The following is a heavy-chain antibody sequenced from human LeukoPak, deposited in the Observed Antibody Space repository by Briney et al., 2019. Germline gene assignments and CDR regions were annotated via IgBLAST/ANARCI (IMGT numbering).Heavy chain of an antibody. Sequence: GGSLRLPCAASGFTFSSYAMSWVRQAPGKGLEWVSAISGSGGSTYYADSVKGRFTISRDNSKNTLYLQMNSLRAEDTAVYYCAKDLQVERVAERWGQGTLVTVSS. CDR1: GFTFSSYA. D-gene: IGHD1-1*01. J-gene: IGHJ4*02. CDR3: AKDLQVERVAER. CDR2: ISGSGGST. V-gene: IGHV3-23*01.